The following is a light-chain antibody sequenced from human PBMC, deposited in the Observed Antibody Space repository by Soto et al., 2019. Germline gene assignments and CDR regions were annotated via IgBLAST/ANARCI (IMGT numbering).Light chain of an antibody. J-gene: IGLJ2*01. V-gene: IGLV2-8*01. CDR1: SNNY. Sequence: QSALTQPPSASGSLGQSVTISCTGFSNNYVSWYQQHPGKAPKLMIYEVTKRPSGVPDRFSGSKSGDTASLTVSGLQAEDEADYYCNSYAGNNNVLFGGGTKSPS. CDR2: EVT. CDR3: NSYAGNNNVL.